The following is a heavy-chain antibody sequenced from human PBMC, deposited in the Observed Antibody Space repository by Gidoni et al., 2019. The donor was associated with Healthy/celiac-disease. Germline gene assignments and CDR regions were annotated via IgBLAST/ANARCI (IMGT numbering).Heavy chain of an antibody. J-gene: IGHJ4*02. Sequence: QLQLQESGPGLVKPSETLSLTCTVSGGSISSSSYYWGWIRQPPGKGLEWIVSIYYSGSTYYNPSLKSRVTISVDTSKSQFSLKLSSVTAADTAVYYCARPSLRYYFDYWGQGTLVTVSS. V-gene: IGHV4-39*01. CDR2: IYYSGST. CDR3: ARPSLRYYFDY. CDR1: GGSISSSSYY.